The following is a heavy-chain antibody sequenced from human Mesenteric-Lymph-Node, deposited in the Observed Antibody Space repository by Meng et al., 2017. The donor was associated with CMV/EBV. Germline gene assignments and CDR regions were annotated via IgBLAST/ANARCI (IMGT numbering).Heavy chain of an antibody. D-gene: IGHD2-2*01. CDR1: GFTFSSYE. CDR3: AREGKVPAGPGAFDI. Sequence: GGSLRLSCAASGFTFSSYEMNWVRQAPGKGLEWVSYISSSGSTIYYADSVKGRFTISRDNAKNSLYLQMNSLRAEDTAVYYCAREGKVPAGPGAFDIWGQGTMVTVSS. J-gene: IGHJ3*02. CDR2: ISSSGSTI. V-gene: IGHV3-48*03.